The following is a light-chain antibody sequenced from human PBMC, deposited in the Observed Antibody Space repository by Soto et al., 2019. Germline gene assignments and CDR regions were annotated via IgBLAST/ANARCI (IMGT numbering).Light chain of an antibody. Sequence: QSVLTQPASVSGSPGQSITISCTGTSSDVGGYNYVSWYQQHPGKAPKLMIYDVSNRPSGVSNRFSGSKSGNTASLTISGLRAEDEADYYCSSYTSSSGYVFGTGTKLTVL. V-gene: IGLV2-14*01. CDR2: DVS. CDR1: SSDVGGYNY. J-gene: IGLJ1*01. CDR3: SSYTSSSGYV.